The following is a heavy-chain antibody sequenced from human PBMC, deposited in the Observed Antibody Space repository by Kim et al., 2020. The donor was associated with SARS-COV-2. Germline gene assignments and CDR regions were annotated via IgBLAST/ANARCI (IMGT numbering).Heavy chain of an antibody. V-gene: IGHV4-61*01. Sequence: SETLSLTCTVSGGFVSSGSNHWNWIRQSSGRGLEWIGNIYYSGSTKYNPSLKSRVTMSLDTSKNQFSLELNSVTAADTAVYYCARGGVVKSYYYLMDVWGQGTTVTVSS. D-gene: IGHD3-3*01. J-gene: IGHJ6*02. CDR3: ARGGVVKSYYYLMDV. CDR1: GGFVSSGSNH. CDR2: IYYSGST.